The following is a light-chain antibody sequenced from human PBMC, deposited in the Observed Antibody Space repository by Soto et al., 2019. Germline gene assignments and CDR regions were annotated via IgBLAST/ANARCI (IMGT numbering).Light chain of an antibody. V-gene: IGKV3-15*01. Sequence: EIVMTQSPATLSVSPGERATLSCRASQSVSSNLAWYQQKPGQAPRLLIYGASTRATGIPARFSGSGSGTEFTLTIGSLQSEDFAVYYCQQYHNWPSWTFGQGTKVEI. CDR2: GAS. CDR1: QSVSSN. CDR3: QQYHNWPSWT. J-gene: IGKJ1*01.